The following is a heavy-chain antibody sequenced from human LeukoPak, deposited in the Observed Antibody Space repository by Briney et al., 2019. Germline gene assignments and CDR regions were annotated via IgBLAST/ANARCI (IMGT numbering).Heavy chain of an antibody. CDR3: ARVGDNWNFASYYMDV. Sequence: SGTLSLTCTVSGGSISSHYWSWIRQPPGKGLEWIGYIYYSGSTNYNPSLKSRVTISVDTSKNQFSLKLSSVTAADTAVYYCARVGDNWNFASYYMDVWGKGTTVTVSS. CDR1: GGSISSHY. V-gene: IGHV4-59*11. D-gene: IGHD1-20*01. J-gene: IGHJ6*03. CDR2: IYYSGST.